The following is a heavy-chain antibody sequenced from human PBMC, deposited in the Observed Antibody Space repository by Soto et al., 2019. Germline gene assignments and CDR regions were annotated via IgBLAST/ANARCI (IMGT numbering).Heavy chain of an antibody. J-gene: IGHJ5*02. CDR1: GYNFTNYG. CDR2: ISAYNGDT. V-gene: IGHV1-18*01. CDR3: AREPEAGAIPLNP. D-gene: IGHD2-2*01. Sequence: QVQLVQSGAEVKKPGASVKVSCKASGYNFTNYGITWVRQAPGPGLEWMGWISAYNGDTVYAQNFQGRVTMTTDTSTSTAHMELRSLRSDDTAIYCCAREPEAGAIPLNPWCQGALVTASS.